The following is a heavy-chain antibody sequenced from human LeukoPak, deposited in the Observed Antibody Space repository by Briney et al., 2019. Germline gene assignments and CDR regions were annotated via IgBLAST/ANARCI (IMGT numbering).Heavy chain of an antibody. CDR1: GFTFSGYA. CDR2: ISGSGAGT. J-gene: IGHJ4*02. CDR3: AKGNLGVRGRFDY. V-gene: IGHV3-23*01. Sequence: GGSLRLSCAASGFTFSGYALSWVRQAPGKGLEWVSSISGSGAGTYYADSVKGRFTISRDKSNNTLYLQMNSLRAEDTAVYYCAKGNLGVRGRFDYWGQGTLVTVSS. D-gene: IGHD1-14*01.